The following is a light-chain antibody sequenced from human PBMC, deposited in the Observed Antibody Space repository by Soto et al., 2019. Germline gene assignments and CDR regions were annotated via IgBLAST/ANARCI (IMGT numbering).Light chain of an antibody. V-gene: IGLV2-23*02. Sequence: QSVLTQPASVSGSPGQSITISCTGTSSDIGSYNLVSWYQQYPGKAPQLIIHEVSKWPSGVSDRFSGSKSGTTASLTISGLQAEDEAYYYCCAYAGSRVIFGGGTQLTVL. J-gene: IGLJ2*01. CDR3: CAYAGSRVI. CDR2: EVS. CDR1: SSDIGSYNL.